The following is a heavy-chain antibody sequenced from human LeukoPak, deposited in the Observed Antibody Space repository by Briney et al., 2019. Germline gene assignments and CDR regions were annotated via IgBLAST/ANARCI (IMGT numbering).Heavy chain of an antibody. V-gene: IGHV1-69*05. CDR2: IIPIFGPA. Sequence: GASVKVSCKASVGTFSSYAISWVRQAPGQGVEWVGGIIPIFGPANYAQKFQGRVTITTDESTSTAYMELSSLRSEDTAVYYCARGRGSSWGYYYYMDVWGKGTTVTVSS. CDR1: VGTFSSYA. CDR3: ARGRGSSWGYYYYMDV. D-gene: IGHD6-6*01. J-gene: IGHJ6*03.